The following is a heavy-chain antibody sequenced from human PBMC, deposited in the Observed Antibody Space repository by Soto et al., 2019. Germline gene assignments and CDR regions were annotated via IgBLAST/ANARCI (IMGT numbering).Heavy chain of an antibody. V-gene: IGHV1-2*04. D-gene: IGHD1-20*01. CDR3: ARGATITSKGYYYMDV. CDR2: INPNSGGT. Sequence: GASVKVSCKASGYTFTSYGISWVRQAPGQGLEWMGWINPNSGGTNYAQKFQGWVTMTRDTSISTAYMELSRLRSDDTAVYYCARGATITSKGYYYMDVWGKGTTVTVSS. CDR1: GYTFTSYG. J-gene: IGHJ6*03.